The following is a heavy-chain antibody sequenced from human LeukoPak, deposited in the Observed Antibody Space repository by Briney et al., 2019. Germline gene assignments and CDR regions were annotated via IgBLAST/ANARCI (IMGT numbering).Heavy chain of an antibody. CDR1: GDSVSSSFAA. D-gene: IGHD2-2*01. CDR2: TYYRSKWYN. J-gene: IGHJ3*02. CDR3: SRGRSLGYCSSTSCYVSDAFDI. V-gene: IGHV6-1*01. Sequence: SQTLSLTCAISGDSVSSSFAAWTWIRQSPSRSLEWLGRTYYRSKWYNDYAESLKSRITINPDTSKNQFSLHLNSVTPEDTAVYFCSRGRSLGYCSSTSCYVSDAFDIWGQGTMVTVSS.